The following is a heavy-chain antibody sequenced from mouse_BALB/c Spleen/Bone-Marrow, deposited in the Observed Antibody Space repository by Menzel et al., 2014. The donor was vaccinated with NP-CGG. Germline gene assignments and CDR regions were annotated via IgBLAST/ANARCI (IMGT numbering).Heavy chain of an antibody. CDR3: ARLHYYGYGAY. J-gene: IGHJ3*01. D-gene: IGHD1-2*01. V-gene: IGHV4-1*02. Sequence: EVKLLESGGGLVQPGGSLKLSCAASGFDFSTFWMSWVRQAPGKGLEWIGEINPDRSTINYRPSLKDKFIISRDNAKNTLYLLMSKVRSEDTALYYCARLHYYGYGAYWGQGTLVTVSA. CDR1: GFDFSTFW. CDR2: INPDRSTI.